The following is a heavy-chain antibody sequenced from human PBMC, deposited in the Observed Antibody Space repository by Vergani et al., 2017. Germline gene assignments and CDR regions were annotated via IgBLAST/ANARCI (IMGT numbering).Heavy chain of an antibody. CDR3: VGVRDRCAEGRCYTEAWDY. J-gene: IGHJ4*02. V-gene: IGHV3-30-3*01. D-gene: IGHD2-2*02. Sequence: QVQLVESGGGVVQPGTSLRLSCVVSGFALNRHAMYWVRQAPGKGLEWVVGISFDGTNEYYPDLVKGRFTISRDIAKNTLYLQVRSLRLEDTGVYHCVGVRDRCAEGRCYTEAWDYWGQGTPVTVSS. CDR1: GFALNRHA. CDR2: ISFDGTNE.